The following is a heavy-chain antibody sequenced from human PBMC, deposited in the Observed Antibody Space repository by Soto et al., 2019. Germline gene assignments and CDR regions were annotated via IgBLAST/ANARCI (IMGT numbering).Heavy chain of an antibody. D-gene: IGHD6-13*01. CDR2: ISDDGSNK. J-gene: IGHJ6*02. CDR1: GFRFSGYG. V-gene: IGHV3-30*03. Sequence: GGSLRLSCAASGFRFSGYGMHWVRQAPGKGLEWLAAISDDGSNKYYGDSVKGRFTISRDNSKNTLYLQINSLRAEDTAVYYCARSPAAGTIFYYYGMDVWGQGTTVTVSS. CDR3: ARSPAAGTIFYYYGMDV.